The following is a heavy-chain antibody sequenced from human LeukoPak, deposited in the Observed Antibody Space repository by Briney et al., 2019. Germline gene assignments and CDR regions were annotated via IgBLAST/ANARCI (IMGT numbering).Heavy chain of an antibody. CDR1: GFTFSSYA. CDR3: ARGLAHYYDSSAYFLDY. CDR2: ISYDGSNK. D-gene: IGHD3-22*01. V-gene: IGHV3-30*04. Sequence: GGSLRLSCAASGFTFSSYAMHWVRQAPGKGLEWVAVISYDGSNKYYADSVKGRFTISRDNSKNTLYLQMNSLRAEDTAVYYCARGLAHYYDSSAYFLDYWGQGTLVTVSS. J-gene: IGHJ4*02.